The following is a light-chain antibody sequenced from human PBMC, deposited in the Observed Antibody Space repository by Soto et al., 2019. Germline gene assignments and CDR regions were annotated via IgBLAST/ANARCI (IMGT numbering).Light chain of an antibody. CDR2: DAS. Sequence: EIVLTQSPATLSLSPGERATLSCRASQSVSSYLAWYQQKPGQAPRLLIYDASNRATGIPARFSGSGSGTDFTLTISSLEPEDFAVYYCQQRSIWPPRWTFGGGTKVEIK. CDR3: QQRSIWPPRWT. CDR1: QSVSSY. J-gene: IGKJ4*01. V-gene: IGKV3-11*01.